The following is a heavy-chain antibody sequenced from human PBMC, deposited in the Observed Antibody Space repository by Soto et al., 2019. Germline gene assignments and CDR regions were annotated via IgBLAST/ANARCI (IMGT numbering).Heavy chain of an antibody. CDR2: ISAYNGNT. D-gene: IGHD3-3*01. V-gene: IGHV1-18*01. Sequence: PGQGLEWMGWISAYNGNTNYAQKLQGRVTMTTDTSMSTAYMELRSLRSDDTAVYYCARDLTHYDSPMDVWGKGTTVTVSS. CDR3: ARDLTHYDSPMDV. J-gene: IGHJ6*03.